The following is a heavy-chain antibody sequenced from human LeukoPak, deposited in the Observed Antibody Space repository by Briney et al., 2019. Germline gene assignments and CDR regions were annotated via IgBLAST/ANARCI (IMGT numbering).Heavy chain of an antibody. CDR3: ARRRWYGYFDY. CDR2: ISLSGSSI. Sequence: GGSLRLSCAASGFTFSDWYMSWIRQTPGKGLEWISYISLSGSSIYYADSVKGRFTISRDNAKSSLYLQMNSLRAEDTAVYYCARRRWYGYFDYWGQGTLVTVSS. V-gene: IGHV3-11*04. J-gene: IGHJ4*02. D-gene: IGHD6-13*01. CDR1: GFTFSDWY.